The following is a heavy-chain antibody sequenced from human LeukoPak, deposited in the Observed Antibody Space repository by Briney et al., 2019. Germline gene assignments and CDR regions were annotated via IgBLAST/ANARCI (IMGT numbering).Heavy chain of an antibody. CDR3: ARGRSEYSSGLLIDY. J-gene: IGHJ4*02. Sequence: PPETLSLTSAVYVGSFSGYYWSCIREPPRKGLEWIGEINHSGSTNYNPSLKSRVTISVDTSKNQFSLKLSSVTAADTAVYYCARGRSEYSSGLLIDYWGQGTLVTVSS. V-gene: IGHV4-34*01. CDR2: INHSGST. D-gene: IGHD6-19*01. CDR1: VGSFSGYY.